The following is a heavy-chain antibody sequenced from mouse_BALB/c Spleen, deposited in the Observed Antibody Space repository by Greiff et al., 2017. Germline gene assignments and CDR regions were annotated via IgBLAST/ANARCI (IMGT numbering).Heavy chain of an antibody. J-gene: IGHJ2*01. CDR1: GYTFTSYW. CDR3: ARFDY. Sequence: VQLVESGAELARPGASVKLSCKASGYTFTSYWMQWVKQRPGQGLEWIGAIYPGDGDTRYTQKFKGKATLTADKSSSTAYMQLSSLASEDSAVYYCARFDYWGQGTTLTVSS. CDR2: IYPGDGDT. V-gene: IGHV1-87*01.